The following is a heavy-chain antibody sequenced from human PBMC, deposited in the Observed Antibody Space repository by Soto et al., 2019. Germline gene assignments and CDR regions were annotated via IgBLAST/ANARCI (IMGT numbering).Heavy chain of an antibody. J-gene: IGHJ5*02. CDR1: GFTFSSYG. CDR2: ISQDGSNK. CDR3: AREAAYGSGYDFSP. D-gene: IGHD5-12*01. Sequence: PGGSLRLSCAASGFTFSSYGMHWVRQAPGKGLEWVAVISQDGSNKYYADSVKGRFTISRDNSKNSLYLQMNSLRAEDTAVYYCAREAAYGSGYDFSPWGQGTLVTVSS. V-gene: IGHV3-30*03.